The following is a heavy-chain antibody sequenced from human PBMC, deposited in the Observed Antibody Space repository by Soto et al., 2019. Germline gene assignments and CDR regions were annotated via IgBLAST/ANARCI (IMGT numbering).Heavy chain of an antibody. Sequence: GESLKISCQASGYSFTNFWIAWVRQMPGEGLEWMGIIYPDDSDTRYSPSFQGQVTISADKSISTAYLQWGSLKASDTAMYFCARGGTQATRRLDSWGQGTLVTVSS. V-gene: IGHV5-51*01. CDR2: IYPDDSDT. CDR3: ARGGTQATRRLDS. CDR1: GYSFTNFW. J-gene: IGHJ4*02. D-gene: IGHD1-7*01.